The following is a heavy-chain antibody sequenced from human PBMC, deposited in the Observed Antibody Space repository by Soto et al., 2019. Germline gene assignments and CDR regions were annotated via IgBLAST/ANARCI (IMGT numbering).Heavy chain of an antibody. CDR3: ARVGGFGATTIDY. D-gene: IGHD3-10*01. V-gene: IGHV4-59*01. J-gene: IGHJ4*02. CDR2: MYNTGST. CDR1: GGSISGYY. Sequence: SETLSLTCTVSGGSISGYYWSWIRQPPGKGLEWIGYMYNTGSTVYNPSFKSRVTISVDTSKNQFSLKLNSVTAADTAVYYCARVGGFGATTIDYWGQGTLVTVS.